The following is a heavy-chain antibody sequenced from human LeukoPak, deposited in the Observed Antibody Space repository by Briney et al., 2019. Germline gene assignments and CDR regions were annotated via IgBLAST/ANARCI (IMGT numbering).Heavy chain of an antibody. J-gene: IGHJ5*02. CDR2: INAGNGNT. Sequence: ASVKVSCKAYGDIFSSYAMHWVRQAPGQRLEWMGWINAGNGNTKYSQKFQGRVTITRDTSASTAYMELSSLRSEDTAVYYCARATVAYCGGDCYQGGFDPWGQGTLVTVSS. D-gene: IGHD2-21*01. CDR1: GDIFSSYA. CDR3: ARATVAYCGGDCYQGGFDP. V-gene: IGHV1-3*01.